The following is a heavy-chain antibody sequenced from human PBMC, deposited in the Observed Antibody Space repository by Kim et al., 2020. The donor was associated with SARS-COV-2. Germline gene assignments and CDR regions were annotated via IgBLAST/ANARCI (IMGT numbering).Heavy chain of an antibody. V-gene: IGHV3-9*01. D-gene: IGHD5-18*01. Sequence: YADSVKSRITHSRDNARNSLYLQMNSLRPEDTAFYYCAKDPSGYTYGPDSWGQGTLVTVSS. CDR3: AKDPSGYTYGPDS. J-gene: IGHJ4*02.